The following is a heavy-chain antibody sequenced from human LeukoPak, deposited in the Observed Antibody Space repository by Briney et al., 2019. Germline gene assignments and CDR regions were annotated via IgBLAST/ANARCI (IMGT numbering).Heavy chain of an antibody. D-gene: IGHD3-22*01. CDR1: GYTFTSYA. J-gene: IGHJ3*02. Sequence: ASVKVSCKASGYTFTSYAMHWVRQAPGQRLEWMGCINAGNGNTKYSQKFQGRVTITRDTSASTAYMELSSLRSEDTAVYYCARDPYYYDSSGPHVDAFDIWGQGTMVTVSS. CDR3: ARDPYYYDSSGPHVDAFDI. V-gene: IGHV1-3*01. CDR2: INAGNGNT.